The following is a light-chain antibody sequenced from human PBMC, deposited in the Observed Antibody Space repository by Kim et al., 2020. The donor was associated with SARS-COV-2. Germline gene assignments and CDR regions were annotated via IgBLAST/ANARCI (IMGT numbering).Light chain of an antibody. CDR1: SSDVGGYNY. CDR2: EVS. J-gene: IGLJ2*01. CDR3: SSYAGSNNLV. Sequence: QSALTQPPSASGSPGQSVTISCTGTSSDVGGYNYVSWYQQHPGKAPKLTIFEVSKRPSGVPDRFSGSKSGNTASLTVSGLQPEDEADYYCSSYAGSNNLVFGGGTQLTVL. V-gene: IGLV2-8*01.